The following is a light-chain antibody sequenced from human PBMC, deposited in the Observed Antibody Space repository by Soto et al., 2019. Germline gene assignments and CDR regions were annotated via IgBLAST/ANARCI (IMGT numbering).Light chain of an antibody. CDR3: HQYESTPPT. V-gene: IGKV4-1*01. Sequence: DIVMTQSPDSLAVSLSERATINCKSSQSVLYNSNNKNYLAWYQQRPGQPPKLLIYWASTRESGVPDRFSGSGSGTDFTLTITSLQAEDVAVYYCHQYESTPPTFGQGTKLEIK. J-gene: IGKJ2*01. CDR2: WAS. CDR1: QSVLYNSNNKNY.